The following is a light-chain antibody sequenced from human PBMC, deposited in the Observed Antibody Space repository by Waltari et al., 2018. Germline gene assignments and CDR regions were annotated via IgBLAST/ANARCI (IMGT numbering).Light chain of an antibody. CDR3: CSYATYSPVL. CDR1: SSGVGHNYF. V-gene: IGLV2-23*01. Sequence: QSALTQPASVSGSPGQSITISCTGTSSGVGHNYFVSWYQHHPAKAPKLIIYEGSKRPSGISIRFSGFRAGNMASLTISGLQAEDEADYYCCSYATYSPVLLGGGTKLTVL. J-gene: IGLJ2*01. CDR2: EGS.